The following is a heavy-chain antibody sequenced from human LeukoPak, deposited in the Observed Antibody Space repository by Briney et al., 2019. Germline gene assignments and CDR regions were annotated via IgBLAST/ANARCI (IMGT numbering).Heavy chain of an antibody. CDR3: ASNLMITFGGVISQYHYGMDV. J-gene: IGHJ6*02. D-gene: IGHD3-16*02. CDR2: IYSGGST. Sequence: GGSLRLSCAASGFTFSSYGMHWVRQAPGKGLEWVSVIYSGGSTYYADSVKGRFTISRDNSKNTLYLQMNSLRAEDAAVYYCASNLMITFGGVISQYHYGMDVWGQGTTVTVSS. V-gene: IGHV3-66*01. CDR1: GFTFSSYG.